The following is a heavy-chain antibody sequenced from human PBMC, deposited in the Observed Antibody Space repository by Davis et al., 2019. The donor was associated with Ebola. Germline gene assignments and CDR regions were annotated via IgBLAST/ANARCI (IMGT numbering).Heavy chain of an antibody. CDR3: ARVNTVTGYSRFDP. V-gene: IGHV3-20*04. CDR1: VITFSSYA. J-gene: IGHJ5*02. D-gene: IGHD3-9*01. CDR2: INWNGGST. Sequence: GESLKISCTDSVITFSSYAMTWVRQAPGKGLEWVSGINWNGGSTGYADSVKGRFTISRDNAKSSLYLQMNSLRAEDTALYYCARVNTVTGYSRFDPWGQGILVTVSS.